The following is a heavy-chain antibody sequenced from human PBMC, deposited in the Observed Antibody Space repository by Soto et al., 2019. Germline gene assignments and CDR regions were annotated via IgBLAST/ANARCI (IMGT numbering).Heavy chain of an antibody. Sequence: GGSLILSCGASGFPFSSYSMNLVSPVSGKGLEWVSLIAYSADSTFYADSVKGRFTISRDNSKNALYLQINSLRAEDTAIYYCAKAIAAPSTANYYYYYALDVWGPGTTVNVS. J-gene: IGHJ6*02. V-gene: IGHV3-23*01. CDR1: GFPFSSYS. D-gene: IGHD6-13*01. CDR2: IAYSADST. CDR3: AKAIAAPSTANYYYYYALDV.